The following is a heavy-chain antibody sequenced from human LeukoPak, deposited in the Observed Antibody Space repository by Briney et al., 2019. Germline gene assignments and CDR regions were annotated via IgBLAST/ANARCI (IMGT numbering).Heavy chain of an antibody. J-gene: IGHJ4*02. CDR3: ARDGSGSDFSLDH. CDR1: GFDIRNYY. D-gene: IGHD3-10*01. V-gene: IGHV3-7*04. CDR2: IRHDGSNV. Sequence: GGSLRLSCEASGFDIRNYYMSWVRQAPGKGLEWVGDIRHDGSNVYNVDLVRGRFTISRDNAKNSLFLQMNSLKDEDTAVYYCARDGSGSDFSLDHWGQGTLFTVSS.